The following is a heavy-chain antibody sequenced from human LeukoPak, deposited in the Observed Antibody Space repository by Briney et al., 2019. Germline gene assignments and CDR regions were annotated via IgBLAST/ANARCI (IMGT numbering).Heavy chain of an antibody. CDR2: ISGSGGST. V-gene: IGHV3-23*01. CDR1: GFTFSSYA. D-gene: IGHD3-22*01. CDR3: AKVLDADSSASNAFDI. J-gene: IGHJ3*02. Sequence: GGSLRLSCAASGFTFSSYAMSWVRQAPGKGLEWVSAISGSGGSTYYADSVKGRFTTSRDNSKNTLYLQMNSLRAEDTAVYYCAKVLDADSSASNAFDIWGQGTMVTVSS.